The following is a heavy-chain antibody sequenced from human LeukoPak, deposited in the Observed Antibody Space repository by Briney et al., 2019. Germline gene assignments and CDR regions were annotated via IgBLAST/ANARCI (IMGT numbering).Heavy chain of an antibody. Sequence: GGSLRLSCAASGFTFSSYAMHWVRQAPGKGLEWVSAIGGSGGSTYYADSVKGRFTISRDNSKNTLYLQMNSLRTEDTAVYYCARGPIAGKFDYWGQGTLVTVSS. CDR3: ARGPIAGKFDY. CDR1: GFTFSSYA. V-gene: IGHV3-23*01. J-gene: IGHJ4*02. D-gene: IGHD6-13*01. CDR2: IGGSGGST.